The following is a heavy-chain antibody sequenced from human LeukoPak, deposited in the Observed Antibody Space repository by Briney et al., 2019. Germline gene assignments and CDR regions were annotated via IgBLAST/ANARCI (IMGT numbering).Heavy chain of an antibody. V-gene: IGHV3-23*01. D-gene: IGHD4-17*01. J-gene: IGHJ4*02. CDR1: GFTFSSYA. Sequence: GGSLRLSCAASGFTFSSYAMSWVRQAPGKGLEWVSAISGSGGSTYYADSVKGRFTISRDDSKNTLYLQMNSLRAEDTAVYYCAKDLIRNGDYDGPNYWGQGTLVTVSS. CDR3: AKDLIRNGDYDGPNY. CDR2: ISGSGGST.